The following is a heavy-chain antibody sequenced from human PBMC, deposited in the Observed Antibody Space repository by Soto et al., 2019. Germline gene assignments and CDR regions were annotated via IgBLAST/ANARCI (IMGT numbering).Heavy chain of an antibody. V-gene: IGHV4-39*01. CDR3: ARRYYGSGSYYENWYFDL. Sequence: QLLESGPGLVKPSETLSLTCTVSGGSISSSSYYWGWIRQPPGKGLEWIGSIYYSGSTYYNPSLKSRVTISVDTSKNQFSLKLSSVTAADTAVYYCARRYYGSGSYYENWYFDLWGRGTLVTVSS. CDR2: IYYSGST. CDR1: GGSISSSSYY. D-gene: IGHD3-10*01. J-gene: IGHJ2*01.